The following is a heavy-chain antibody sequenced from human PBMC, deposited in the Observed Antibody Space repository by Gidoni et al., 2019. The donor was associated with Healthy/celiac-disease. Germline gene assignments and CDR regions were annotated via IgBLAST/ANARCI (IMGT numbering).Heavy chain of an antibody. CDR1: GFTSSDYY. CDR3: ASVIGYGDYGADY. V-gene: IGHV3-11*05. D-gene: IGHD4-17*01. Sequence: QVQLVEYGGGLVKPGGSLRLSCAASGFTSSDYYMSWVRQAPGKGLECVSCFSRSSSYTNYADSVKGPFTISRDNSKTSLYLQMTSLRAEDTAVYYCASVIGYGDYGADYWGQGTLVTVSS. J-gene: IGHJ4*02. CDR2: FSRSSSYT.